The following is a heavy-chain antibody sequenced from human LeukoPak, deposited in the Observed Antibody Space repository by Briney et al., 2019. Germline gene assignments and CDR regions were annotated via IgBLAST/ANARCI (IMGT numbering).Heavy chain of an antibody. Sequence: SETLSLTCAVYGGSFSGYYWSWIRQPPGKGLEWIGYIYWSGRTHYNPSLKSRVTISVDTSKNEFSLNLNSVTAADTAVYYCARGWLEQLFDSWGQGTLVTVSS. CDR2: IYWSGRT. CDR3: ARGWLEQLFDS. V-gene: IGHV4-59*01. CDR1: GGSFSGYY. D-gene: IGHD5-24*01. J-gene: IGHJ4*02.